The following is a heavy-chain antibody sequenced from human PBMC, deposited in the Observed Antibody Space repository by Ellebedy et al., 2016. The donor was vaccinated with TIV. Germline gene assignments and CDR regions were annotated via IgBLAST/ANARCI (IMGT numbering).Heavy chain of an antibody. D-gene: IGHD1-14*01. CDR1: GFTFSSYC. CDR2: IKQNGTDK. CDR3: AREPAALPFDS. V-gene: IGHV3-7*03. Sequence: PGGSLRLSCAASGFTFSSYCMTWVRQAPGKGLEWVANIKQNGTDKYYVDSVKGRFTISRDNAKNSLYLHINSLRADDTAMYDCAREPAALPFDSWGQGTLVTVSS. J-gene: IGHJ4*02.